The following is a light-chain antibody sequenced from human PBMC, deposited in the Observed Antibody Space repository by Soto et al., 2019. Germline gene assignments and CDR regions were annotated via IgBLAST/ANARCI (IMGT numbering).Light chain of an antibody. Sequence: QSALTQPRSVSGSPGQSVTISCTGTSSDVGGYNYVSWYQQHPGKAPKVMIYDVSKRPSGVPDRFSGSKSGNTASLTISGLQSEDEADYYCCSYAGSNTLEVFGGGTKPTVL. CDR3: CSYAGSNTLEV. CDR2: DVS. J-gene: IGLJ2*01. V-gene: IGLV2-11*01. CDR1: SSDVGGYNY.